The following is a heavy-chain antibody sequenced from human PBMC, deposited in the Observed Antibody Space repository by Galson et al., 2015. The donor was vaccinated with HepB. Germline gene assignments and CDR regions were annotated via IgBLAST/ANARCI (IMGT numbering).Heavy chain of an antibody. J-gene: IGHJ4*02. CDR1: GFTFSSHG. CDR3: ARGLDDYVWGSYRYGGIDY. CDR2: IWYDGSNK. V-gene: IGHV3-33*01. D-gene: IGHD3-16*02. Sequence: SLRLSCAASGFTFSSHGMHWVRQAPGKGLEWVAVIWYDGSNKYYADSVKGRFTISRDNSKNRLYLQMNSLRAEDTAVYYCARGLDDYVWGSYRYGGIDYWGQGTLVTVSS.